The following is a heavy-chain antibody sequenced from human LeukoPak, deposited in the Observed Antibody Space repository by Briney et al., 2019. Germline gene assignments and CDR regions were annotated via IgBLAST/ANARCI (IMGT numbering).Heavy chain of an antibody. CDR3: ATVTPLRFLEWSFDY. Sequence: PGGSLRLSCAASGFTVSSNYMSWVRQAPGKGLEWVSVIYSGGSTYYADSVKGRFTISRDNSKNTLYLQMNSLRAEDTAVYYCATVTPLRFLEWSFDYWGQGTLVTVSS. D-gene: IGHD3-3*01. CDR2: IYSGGST. V-gene: IGHV3-53*01. CDR1: GFTVSSNY. J-gene: IGHJ4*02.